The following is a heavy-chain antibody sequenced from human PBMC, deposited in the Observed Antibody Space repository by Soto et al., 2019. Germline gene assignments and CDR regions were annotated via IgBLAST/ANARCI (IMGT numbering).Heavy chain of an antibody. CDR3: ARGGCSGGSCYQNYYYYYGMDV. Sequence: QVQLVQSGAEVKKPGASVKVSCKASGYTFTSYDINWVRQATGQGLEWMGWMNPNSGKTGYAQKFQGRVTMTRNTSISTAYMELSSLRSEDTAVYYCARGGCSGGSCYQNYYYYYGMDVWGQGTTVTVSS. V-gene: IGHV1-8*01. CDR1: GYTFTSYD. J-gene: IGHJ6*02. CDR2: MNPNSGKT. D-gene: IGHD2-15*01.